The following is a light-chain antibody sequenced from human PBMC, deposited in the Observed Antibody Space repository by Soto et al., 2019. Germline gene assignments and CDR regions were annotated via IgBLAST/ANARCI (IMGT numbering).Light chain of an antibody. CDR2: AAS. CDR1: QGITSY. J-gene: IGKJ4*01. CDR3: QQLYSYPLT. V-gene: IGKV1-9*01. Sequence: IQVTQSPSSLSASVGDRVTITCRASQGITSYLAWYQQKPGKAPKLLIYAASALQTGVSSRFSGSGYGTDFALTICNLQPEDFATYFCQQLYSYPLTFGGGTTVEF.